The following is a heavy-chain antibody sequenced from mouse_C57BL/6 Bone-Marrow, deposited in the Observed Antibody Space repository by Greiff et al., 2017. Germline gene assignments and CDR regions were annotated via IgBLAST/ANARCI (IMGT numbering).Heavy chain of an antibody. Sequence: QVQLQQPGAELVKPGASVKLSCKASGYTFTSYWMHWVKQRPGQGLEWIGMIHPNSGSTNYNEKIKSKGTLTVDKSSSTAYMQLSSLTSEDSAVYYCTVDGYYGGFAYWGQGTLVTVSA. CDR1: GYTFTSYW. D-gene: IGHD2-3*01. CDR3: TVDGYYGGFAY. V-gene: IGHV1-64*01. CDR2: IHPNSGST. J-gene: IGHJ3*01.